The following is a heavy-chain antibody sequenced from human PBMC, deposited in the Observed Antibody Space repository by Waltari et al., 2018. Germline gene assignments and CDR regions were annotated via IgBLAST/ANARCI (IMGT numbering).Heavy chain of an antibody. CDR2: INPESGDT. J-gene: IGHJ4*02. CDR3: ARGGRFREFNYLDY. Sequence: QIRLVQSGAEVKRPGASVKVSCKGIEYTFTAYYLHWVRRAHGQGLEWLGGINPESGDTIYAQNFQGRGTITRDMSISTAYMELTRLRSDDTAIYYCARGGRFREFNYLDYWGQGSPVTVSS. V-gene: IGHV1-2*02. CDR1: EYTFTAYY. D-gene: IGHD3-10*01.